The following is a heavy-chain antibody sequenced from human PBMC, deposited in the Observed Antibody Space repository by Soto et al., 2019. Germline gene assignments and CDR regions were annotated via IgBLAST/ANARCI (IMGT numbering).Heavy chain of an antibody. V-gene: IGHV5-51*01. CDR3: ARDHWIVRGVIITNYYYYGMDV. D-gene: IGHD3-10*02. CDR2: IYPGDSDT. J-gene: IGHJ6*02. CDR1: GYSFTSYW. Sequence: GESLKISCKGSGYSFTSYWIGWVRQMPGKGLEWMGIIYPGDSDTRYSPSFQGQVTISADKSISTAYLQWSSLKASDTAMYYCARDHWIVRGVIITNYYYYGMDVWGQGTTVTVSS.